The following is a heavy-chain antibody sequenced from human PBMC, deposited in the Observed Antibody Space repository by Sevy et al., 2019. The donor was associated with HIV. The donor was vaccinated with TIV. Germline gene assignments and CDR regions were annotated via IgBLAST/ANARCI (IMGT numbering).Heavy chain of an antibody. D-gene: IGHD2-21*01. CDR3: ARHVPVEMATLWGAFDI. Sequence: SETLSLTCTVSGGSISSSSYYWGWIRQPPGKGLEWIGSLYYSGSTYYDPSLKSRVTISVDTSKNQFSLKLSSVTAADTAVYYCARHVPVEMATLWGAFDIWGQGPMVTVSS. CDR1: GGSISSSSYY. J-gene: IGHJ3*02. V-gene: IGHV4-39*01. CDR2: LYYSGST.